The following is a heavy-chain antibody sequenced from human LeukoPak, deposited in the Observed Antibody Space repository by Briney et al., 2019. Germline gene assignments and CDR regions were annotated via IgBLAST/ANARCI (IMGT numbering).Heavy chain of an antibody. V-gene: IGHV3-30*18. D-gene: IGHD5-24*01. Sequence: GGSLRLSCAASGFPFHDHDMYWVRQTPGKGLEWVALISHGGGKEHYAESVKGRFTISRDNSRNTVYLQMSSLRSDDTAIYYCAKTLDGFWPQFDFWGQGTLLAVSS. CDR2: ISHGGGKE. CDR3: AKTLDGFWPQFDF. J-gene: IGHJ4*02. CDR1: GFPFHDHD.